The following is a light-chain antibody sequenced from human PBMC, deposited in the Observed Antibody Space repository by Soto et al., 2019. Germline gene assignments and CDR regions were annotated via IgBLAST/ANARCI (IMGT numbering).Light chain of an antibody. CDR1: QSVSSSY. CDR3: QQYVSSPSIT. V-gene: IGKV3-20*01. CDR2: GAS. J-gene: IGKJ5*01. Sequence: IVMTQSPATLSVSPGERATLSCRASQSVSSSYLAWYQQKPGQAPRLLIYGASSRATGIPDRFSGSGSGTDSTLTISRLEPEDFAVYYCQQYVSSPSITFGQGTRLEIK.